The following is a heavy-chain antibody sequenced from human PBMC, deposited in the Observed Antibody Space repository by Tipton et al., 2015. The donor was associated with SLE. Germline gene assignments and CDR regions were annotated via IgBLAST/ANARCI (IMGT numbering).Heavy chain of an antibody. V-gene: IGHV3-13*01. CDR2: IGTAGDT. D-gene: IGHD1-26*01. CDR3: ATVGVWGWYFDL. CDR1: GFTFSNFD. J-gene: IGHJ2*01. Sequence: SLRLSCAASGFTFSNFDMHWVRQVTGKGLEWVSAIGTAGDTYYPDSVKGRFTISREDAKNSLYLQMSNLRAGDTAVYYCATVGVWGWYFDLWGRGTLVTVSS.